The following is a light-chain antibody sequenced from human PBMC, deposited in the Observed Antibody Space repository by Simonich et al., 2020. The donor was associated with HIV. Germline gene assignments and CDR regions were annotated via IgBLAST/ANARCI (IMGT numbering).Light chain of an antibody. J-gene: IGKJ4*01. V-gene: IGKV3-15*01. CDR3: QQYNNWLLLT. CDR2: AAS. Sequence: EIVMTQSPATLSVSPGERATLSCTASQSISNNLAWYQQKPGQAPRLLSYAASTRATGIPARFSGSGSGTEFTLTISSMRSEDFAVYDCQQYNNWLLLTFGGGTKVEIK. CDR1: QSISNN.